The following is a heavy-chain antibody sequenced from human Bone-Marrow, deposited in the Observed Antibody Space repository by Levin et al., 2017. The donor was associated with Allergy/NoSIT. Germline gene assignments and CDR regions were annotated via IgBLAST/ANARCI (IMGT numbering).Heavy chain of an antibody. CDR2: ISLAGSYI. V-gene: IGHV3-21*06. Sequence: PGGSLRLSCAASGFTFENFDMKWVRQTPGKGLEWVAFISLAGSYIYYADSVKGRFTISRDNGQNSLFLQMNSLRVDDTGVYYCAREMYGSGSYASDSWGQGTQVTVSS. D-gene: IGHD3-10*01. J-gene: IGHJ4*02. CDR1: GFTFENFD. CDR3: AREMYGSGSYASDS.